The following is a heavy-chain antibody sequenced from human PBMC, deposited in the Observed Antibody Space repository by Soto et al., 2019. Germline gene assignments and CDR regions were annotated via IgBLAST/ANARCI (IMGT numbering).Heavy chain of an antibody. D-gene: IGHD7-27*01. CDR1: GCTFSSYA. J-gene: IGHJ4*02. V-gene: IGHV1-69*06. CDR3: GLEPTGTGGFDY. CDR2: SSLSLVQ. Sequence: SVKASCNASGCTFSSYAISWVRQALAKGLSGWEGSSLSLVQQTTHRSSRDTSITTAYMELSGLRSYDTAVYYCGLEPTGTGGFDYWGQGTLVTVSS.